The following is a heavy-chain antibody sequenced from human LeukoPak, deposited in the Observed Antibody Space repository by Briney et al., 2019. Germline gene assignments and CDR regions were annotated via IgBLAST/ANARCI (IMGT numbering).Heavy chain of an antibody. Sequence: PGGSLRLSCAASGFTFSSYAMSWVRQAPGKGLEWVSSISGSGGSTYYADSVKGRFTISRDNAKNSVYLQMNSVRAEDTAIYYCARDPSSGSRGWLDPWGQGTLVTVSS. CDR1: GFTFSSYA. CDR2: ISGSGGST. J-gene: IGHJ5*02. V-gene: IGHV3-23*01. CDR3: ARDPSSGSRGWLDP. D-gene: IGHD1-26*01.